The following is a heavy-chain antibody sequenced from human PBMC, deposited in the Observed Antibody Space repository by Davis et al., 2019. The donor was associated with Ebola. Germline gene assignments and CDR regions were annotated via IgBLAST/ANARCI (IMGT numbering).Heavy chain of an antibody. V-gene: IGHV1-18*01. Sequence: ASVKVSCKASGYSFKNYAISWVRQAPGQGLEWMGWISAYNDNTNYAQKVQGRVTMTTDTSTGTAYLDLRSLRSDDTAVYFCARTSIVGTTTTASDIWGQGTKVTVSS. CDR1: GYSFKNYA. J-gene: IGHJ3*02. CDR2: ISAYNDNT. CDR3: ARTSIVGTTTTASDI. D-gene: IGHD1-26*01.